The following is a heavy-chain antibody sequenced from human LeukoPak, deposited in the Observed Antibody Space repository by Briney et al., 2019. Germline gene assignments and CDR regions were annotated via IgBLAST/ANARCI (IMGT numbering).Heavy chain of an antibody. D-gene: IGHD3-9*01. J-gene: IGHJ4*02. Sequence: ASVKVSCKVSGYTLTELSMHWVRKAPGKGLEWMGGFDPEDGETIYAQKFKGRVTMTEDTSTDTAYMELGSLRSEDTAVYYCATGDLTGYNFDYWGQGTLVTVSS. V-gene: IGHV1-24*01. CDR3: ATGDLTGYNFDY. CDR2: FDPEDGET. CDR1: GYTLTELS.